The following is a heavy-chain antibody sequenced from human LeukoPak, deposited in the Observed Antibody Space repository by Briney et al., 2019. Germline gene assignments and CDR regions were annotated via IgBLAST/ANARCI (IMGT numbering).Heavy chain of an antibody. CDR1: GFSFTNHW. D-gene: IGHD4-17*01. Sequence: GESLKISCKTSGFSFTNHWIDWVRQMPGKGLEWMETIYPRDSDPRYSPTFQGQVTISVDKSISTAYLQWSSLKAPDTAIDSCARRGGGDYDDNLDHWGQGTLLTVSS. V-gene: IGHV5-51*01. J-gene: IGHJ4*02. CDR2: IYPRDSDP. CDR3: ARRGGGDYDDNLDH.